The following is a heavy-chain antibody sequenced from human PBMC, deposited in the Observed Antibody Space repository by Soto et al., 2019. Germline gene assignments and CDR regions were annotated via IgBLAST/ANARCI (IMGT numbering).Heavy chain of an antibody. CDR1: GFTFSSYG. CDR3: ARELNYDYIWGSYRYEAFDI. CDR2: IWYDGSNK. J-gene: IGHJ3*02. D-gene: IGHD3-16*02. Sequence: GWSLRLSCAASGFTFSSYGMHWVRQAPGKGLEWVAVIWYDGSNKYYADSVKGRFTISRDNSKNTLYLQMNSLRAEDTAVYYCARELNYDYIWGSYRYEAFDIWGQGTMVTVSS. V-gene: IGHV3-33*01.